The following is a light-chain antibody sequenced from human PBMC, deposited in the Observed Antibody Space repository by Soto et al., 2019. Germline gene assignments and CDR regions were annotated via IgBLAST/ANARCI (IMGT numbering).Light chain of an antibody. V-gene: IGKV3-20*01. CDR2: GVS. J-gene: IGKJ4*01. CDR1: QSVTSSY. CDR3: QQYGDSPLT. Sequence: DIVLTQSPGTVSLSPGERATLSCRASQSVTSSYLAWYQQKPGQTPRLLIYGVSSRATGIPDRFSGSGAGTDFTLTISRLEPEDFAVYYCQQYGDSPLTFGGGTKVDIK.